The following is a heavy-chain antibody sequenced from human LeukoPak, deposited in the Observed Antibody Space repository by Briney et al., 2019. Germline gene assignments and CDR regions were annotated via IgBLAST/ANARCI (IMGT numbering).Heavy chain of an antibody. CDR3: ASQGQDYSGYDYGEVGY. CDR2: IIPIFGTA. V-gene: IGHV1-69*13. J-gene: IGHJ4*02. D-gene: IGHD5-12*01. Sequence: SVKVSCKASGGTFSTYAISWVRQAPGQGLEWMGGIIPIFGTANYAQKFQGRVTITADESTSTAYMELSSLRSEDTAVYYCASQGQDYSGYDYGEVGYWGQGTLVTVSS. CDR1: GGTFSTYA.